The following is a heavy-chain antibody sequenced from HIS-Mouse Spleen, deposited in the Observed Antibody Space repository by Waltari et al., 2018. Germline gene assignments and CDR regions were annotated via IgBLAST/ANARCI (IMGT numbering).Heavy chain of an antibody. D-gene: IGHD2-21*02. CDR1: GXXIXSSSYY. V-gene: IGHV4-39*01. CDR2: IYYSGST. CDR3: ARKRTASGWFDP. Sequence: QXQLQEXGPXLXXPXXTLSLTXXVSGXXIXSSSYYWGWVRQPPGKGLEWIGSIYYSGSTYYNPSLKSRVTISVDTSKNQFSLKLSSVTAADTAVYYCARKRTASGWFDPWGQGTLVTVSS. J-gene: IGHJ5*02.